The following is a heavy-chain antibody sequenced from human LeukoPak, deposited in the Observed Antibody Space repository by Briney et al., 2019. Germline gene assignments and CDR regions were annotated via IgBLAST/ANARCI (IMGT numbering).Heavy chain of an antibody. J-gene: IGHJ6*03. V-gene: IGHV1-24*01. D-gene: IGHD3-3*01. CDR2: FDPEGGET. CDR1: GYTLTELS. Sequence: SVKVSCKVSGYTLTELSMHWVRQAPGKGLEWMGGFDPEGGETIYAQKFQGRVTMTEDTSTDTAYMELSSLRSEDTAVYYCATGSLSITIFGVVITRYMDVWGKGTTVTVSS. CDR3: ATGSLSITIFGVVITRYMDV.